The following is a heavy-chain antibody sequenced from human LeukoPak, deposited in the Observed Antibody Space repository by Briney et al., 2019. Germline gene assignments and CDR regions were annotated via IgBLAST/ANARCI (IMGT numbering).Heavy chain of an antibody. CDR2: ISYDGSNK. CDR1: GFTFSTYG. Sequence: HAGGSLRLSCAASGFTFSTYGMHWVRQAPGKGLEWVAVISYDGSNKYYADSVKGRFTISRDNSKNTLYLQMNSLRAEDTSVYYCAKDLSSGSRRAYWGQGTLVTVSS. J-gene: IGHJ4*02. CDR3: AKDLSSGSRRAY. V-gene: IGHV3-30*18. D-gene: IGHD6-19*01.